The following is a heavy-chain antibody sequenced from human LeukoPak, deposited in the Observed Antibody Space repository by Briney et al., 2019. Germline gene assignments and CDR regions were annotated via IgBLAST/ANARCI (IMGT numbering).Heavy chain of an antibody. Sequence: ASVKVSCKASGYTFTGYYIHWVRQAPGQGLEWMGWINPNSGGTNYAQKFQGRVTMTRDTSISTAYMELSRLRSDDTAVYYCARASVVVVAATDYWGQGTLVTVSS. CDR3: ARASVVVVAATDY. V-gene: IGHV1-2*02. CDR2: INPNSGGT. CDR1: GYTFTGYY. J-gene: IGHJ4*02. D-gene: IGHD2-15*01.